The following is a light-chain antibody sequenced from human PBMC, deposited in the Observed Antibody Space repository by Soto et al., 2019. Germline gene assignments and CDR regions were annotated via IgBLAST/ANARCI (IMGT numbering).Light chain of an antibody. CDR1: GSDVGSYNR. J-gene: IGLJ1*01. Sequence: QSALTQPPSVSGSPGQSVTISCTGTGSDVGSYNRVSWYQQPPGTAPKLMIYEVSNRPSGVPDRFSGSKSGNTASLTISGLQAEDEADYYCSLYTSSSTYVFGTGTKLTVL. CDR3: SLYTSSSTYV. CDR2: EVS. V-gene: IGLV2-18*01.